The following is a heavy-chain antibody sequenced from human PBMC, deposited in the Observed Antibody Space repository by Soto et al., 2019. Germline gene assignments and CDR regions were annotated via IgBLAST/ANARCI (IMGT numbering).Heavy chain of an antibody. Sequence: SETLSLTCAVCGYSISSGYYWGWIRQPPGKGLEWIGSIYHSGSTYYNPSLKSRVTISVDTSKNQFSMKLSSVTAADTAVYYCARVGNMEYSRVNWFDPWGQRTLVTVSS. J-gene: IGHJ5*02. CDR1: GYSISSGYY. V-gene: IGHV4-38-2*01. CDR3: ARVGNMEYSRVNWFDP. D-gene: IGHD5-18*01. CDR2: IYHSGST.